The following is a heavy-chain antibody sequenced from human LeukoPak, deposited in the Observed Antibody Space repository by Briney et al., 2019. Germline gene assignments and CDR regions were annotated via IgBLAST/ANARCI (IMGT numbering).Heavy chain of an antibody. CDR2: INHSGST. Sequence: SETLSLTCAVYGGSFSGYYWSWIRQPPGKGLEWIGEINHSGSTYYNPSLKSRVTISVDTSKNQFSLKLSSVTAADTAVYYCARQLRGYSGYDKYYFDYWGQGTLVTVSS. CDR3: ARQLRGYSGYDKYYFDY. J-gene: IGHJ4*02. D-gene: IGHD5-12*01. V-gene: IGHV4-34*01. CDR1: GGSFSGYY.